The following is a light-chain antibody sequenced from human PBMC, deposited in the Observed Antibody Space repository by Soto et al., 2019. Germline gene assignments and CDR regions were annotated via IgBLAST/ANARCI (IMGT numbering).Light chain of an antibody. CDR1: QSVSSN. Sequence: EIVMTQSPATLSVSPGERATLSCRASQSVSSNFAWFQQRPGQAPRLLIYGASTRATGVPARFSGSGSGTEFTLTISGLQSEDFGVYYCQQYNNWPLWTFGQGTKVDIK. J-gene: IGKJ1*01. CDR3: QQYNNWPLWT. CDR2: GAS. V-gene: IGKV3-15*01.